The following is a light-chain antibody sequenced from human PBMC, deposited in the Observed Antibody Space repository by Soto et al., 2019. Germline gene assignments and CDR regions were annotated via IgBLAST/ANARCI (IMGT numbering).Light chain of an antibody. J-gene: IGKJ5*01. CDR3: QQYGSSPIT. Sequence: DIQMTQSPSSLSASVGDRVTITCQASQNINNYLNWYQQKPGRAPKLLIYDASNLEAGVPSRFRGSGSGTDFTFTISRLQPEDFAVYYCQQYGSSPITFGQGTRLEIK. V-gene: IGKV1-33*01. CDR2: DAS. CDR1: QNINNY.